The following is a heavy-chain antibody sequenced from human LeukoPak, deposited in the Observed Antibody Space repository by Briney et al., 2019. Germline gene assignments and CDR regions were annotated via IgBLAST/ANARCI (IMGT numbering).Heavy chain of an antibody. J-gene: IGHJ4*02. V-gene: IGHV3-48*03. CDR3: ARDPPAAAA. D-gene: IGHD6-13*01. CDR2: ITSSGSSI. Sequence: PGGSLRLSCAASGFTFSSYEMNWVRQAPGKGLEWVSYITSSGSSIYYADSVKGRFTVSRDNTKNSLYLQMNSLRAEDTAVYYCARDPPAAAAWGQGTLVTVSS. CDR1: GFTFSSYE.